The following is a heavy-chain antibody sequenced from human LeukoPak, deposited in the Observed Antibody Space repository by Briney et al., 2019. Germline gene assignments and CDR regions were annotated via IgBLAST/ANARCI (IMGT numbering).Heavy chain of an antibody. CDR1: GFTFSSYA. D-gene: IGHD2-15*01. CDR2: ISGSGGST. J-gene: IGHJ6*04. V-gene: IGHV3-23*01. Sequence: GGSLRLSCAASGFTFSSYAMSWVRQAPGKGLEWVSAISGSGGSTYYADSVKGRFTISRDNSKNTLYLQMNSLRAEDTAVYYCARSGEMSVAVVAAYYGMDVWGKGTTVTVSS. CDR3: ARSGEMSVAVVAAYYGMDV.